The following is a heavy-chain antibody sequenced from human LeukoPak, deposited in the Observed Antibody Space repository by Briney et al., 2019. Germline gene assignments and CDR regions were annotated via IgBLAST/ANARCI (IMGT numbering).Heavy chain of an antibody. CDR3: ARAYNGYDYFDY. J-gene: IGHJ4*02. V-gene: IGHV3-21*01. CDR1: RFTFSTYS. Sequence: PGGSLRLSXAASRFTFSTYSMNWVGQAPGKGLEWVSYISDSSTYIYYADSVRGRFTISRDNAKNSLHLQMNSLRAEDTAVYYCARAYNGYDYFDYWGQGTLVTVSS. CDR2: ISDSSTYI. D-gene: IGHD5-12*01.